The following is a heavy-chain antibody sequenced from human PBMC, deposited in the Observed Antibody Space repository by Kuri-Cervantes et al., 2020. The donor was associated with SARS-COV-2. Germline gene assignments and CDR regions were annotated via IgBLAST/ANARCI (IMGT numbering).Heavy chain of an antibody. J-gene: IGHJ6*03. V-gene: IGHV5-51*01. D-gene: IGHD5-12*01. Sequence: GESLKISCKGSGYSFTSYWIGWVRQMPGKGLEWMGIIYPGDSDTRYSPSFQGQVTISADKSISTAYLQWSSLKASDTAMSYCARLGDRGYIRDYYYMDVWGKGTTVTVSS. CDR1: GYSFTSYW. CDR2: IYPGDSDT. CDR3: ARLGDRGYIRDYYYMDV.